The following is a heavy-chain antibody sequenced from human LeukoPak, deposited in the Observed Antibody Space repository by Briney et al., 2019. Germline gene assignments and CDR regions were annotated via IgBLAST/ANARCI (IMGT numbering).Heavy chain of an antibody. CDR1: GGSFSGYY. D-gene: IGHD3-10*01. CDR2: INHSGST. V-gene: IGHV4-34*01. CDR3: ARLFWFGRYKAFDY. J-gene: IGHJ4*02. Sequence: PSETLSLTCAVYGGSFSGYYWSWIRQPPGKGLEWIGEINHSGSTNYNPSLKSRVTISVDTSKNQFSLKLSSVTAADTAVYYCARLFWFGRYKAFDYWGQGTLVTVSS.